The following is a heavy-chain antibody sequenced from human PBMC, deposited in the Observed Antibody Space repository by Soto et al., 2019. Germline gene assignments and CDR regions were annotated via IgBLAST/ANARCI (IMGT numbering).Heavy chain of an antibody. D-gene: IGHD5-18*01. CDR3: AREDTAMVDNSYFYYGMDV. Sequence: PGGPLSHSCTASGVIFSDYTMNGVRQAPGKGLEWVSSTSHGDTVIYYADSLRGRFTISRDSAKNSVCLQMHSLRAEDSGVYFCAREDTAMVDNSYFYYGMDVWGQGTTVTVSS. J-gene: IGHJ6*02. V-gene: IGHV3-21*06. CDR2: TSHGDTVI. CDR1: GVIFSDYT.